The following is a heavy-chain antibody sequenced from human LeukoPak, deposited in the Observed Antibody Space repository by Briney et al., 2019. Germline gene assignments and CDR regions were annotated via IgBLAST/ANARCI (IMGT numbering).Heavy chain of an antibody. J-gene: IGHJ5*02. Sequence: PSETLSLTCTVSGGSISSGSYYWSWIRQPAGKGLEWIGRIHSTGSTTYNPSLKSRVTISVDTSKNQFSLKLSSVTAADTAVYYCARDGGGTGTTWWFDPWGQGTLVTVSS. CDR2: IHSTGST. D-gene: IGHD1-1*01. CDR3: ARDGGGTGTTWWFDP. V-gene: IGHV4-61*02. CDR1: GGSISSGSYY.